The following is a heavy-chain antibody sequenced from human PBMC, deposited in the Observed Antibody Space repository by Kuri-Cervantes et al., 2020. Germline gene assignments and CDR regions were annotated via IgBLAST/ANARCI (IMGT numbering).Heavy chain of an antibody. Sequence: GGSLRLSCAASGFTFSSYAMSWVRQAPGKGLEWVSAISGSGGSTYYADSVKGRFTFSRDNSKNTLYLQMNSLRAEDTAVYYCANGEVLLWFGELYFQHWGQGTLVTVSS. J-gene: IGHJ1*01. CDR3: ANGEVLLWFGELYFQH. D-gene: IGHD3-10*01. CDR2: ISGSGGST. CDR1: GFTFSSYA. V-gene: IGHV3-23*01.